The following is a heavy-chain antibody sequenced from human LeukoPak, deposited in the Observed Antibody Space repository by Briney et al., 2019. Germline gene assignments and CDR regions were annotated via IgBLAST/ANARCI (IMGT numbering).Heavy chain of an antibody. Sequence: PGQSRTLACPASGFTFSTNCLHWVRHPPGKGLESVGVISNGGSNKYDADSVRGLFTTCSDYSKNALHLQMNSLRAEDTAVYCCARDRGGSGWNYLDYWGQGTLVTVSS. J-gene: IGHJ4*02. CDR1: GFTFSTNC. CDR3: ARDRGGSGWNYLDY. CDR2: ISNGGSNK. D-gene: IGHD6-19*01. V-gene: IGHV3-30-3*01.